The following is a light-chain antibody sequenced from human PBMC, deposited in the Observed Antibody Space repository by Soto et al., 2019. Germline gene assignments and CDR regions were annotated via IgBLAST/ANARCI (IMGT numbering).Light chain of an antibody. CDR3: ALHMGTYRV. CDR2: TTN. CDR1: SGSVSTTNY. V-gene: IGLV8-61*01. Sequence: QAVVTQAPSFSVSPGGTVTLSCGLSSGSVSTTNYPSWYQQTPGQAPRTLIYTTNTRSSGVPDRFSGFILGNKAALTITGAQADDESDYYCALHMGTYRVFGGGTKVTVL. J-gene: IGLJ3*02.